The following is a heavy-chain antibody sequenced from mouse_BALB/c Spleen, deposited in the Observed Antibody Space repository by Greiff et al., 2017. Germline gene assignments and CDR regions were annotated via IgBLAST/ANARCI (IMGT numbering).Heavy chain of an antibody. J-gene: IGHJ2*01. CDR1: GFTFTSYC. CDR2: INTGDGDT. D-gene: IGHD1-3*01. V-gene: IGHV1-87*01. Sequence: QVQLVQSGGGLVRPGGSLKLSCAASGFTFTSYCMPWVRQTPGQGLEWIGDINTGDGDTWYTHTVTGKVTFTRDKSNNTLYMQLSSLASEDAAVYYCARSGEYAYFDYWGQGTTVTVSS. CDR3: ARSGEYAYFDY.